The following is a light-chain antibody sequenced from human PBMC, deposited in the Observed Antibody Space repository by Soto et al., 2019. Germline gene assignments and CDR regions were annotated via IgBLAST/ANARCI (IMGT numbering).Light chain of an antibody. CDR3: QQRSNWPFT. CDR1: QTVSKY. V-gene: IGKV3-11*01. J-gene: IGKJ3*01. CDR2: DTS. Sequence: EIVLTQAPTTLSFSPGERATLSCRASQTVSKYLAWYQQKPGQAPRLLIYDTSNRATGIPARFSGSGSGTDFTLTISGLLPDDFAVYYCQQRSNWPFTFGPGTTVDFK.